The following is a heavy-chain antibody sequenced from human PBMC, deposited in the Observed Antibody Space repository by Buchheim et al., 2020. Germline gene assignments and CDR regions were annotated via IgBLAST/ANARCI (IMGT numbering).Heavy chain of an antibody. CDR3: AKDQLQLWLRYYYGMDV. D-gene: IGHD5-18*01. J-gene: IGHJ6*02. CDR2: ISGSGGST. Sequence: EVQLLESGGGLVQPGGSLSLSCAASGFTFSSYAMSWVRQAPGKGLEWVSAISGSGGSTYYADSVKGRFTISRDNSKNTLYLQMNSLRAEDTAVYYCAKDQLQLWLRYYYGMDVWGQGTT. V-gene: IGHV3-23*01. CDR1: GFTFSSYA.